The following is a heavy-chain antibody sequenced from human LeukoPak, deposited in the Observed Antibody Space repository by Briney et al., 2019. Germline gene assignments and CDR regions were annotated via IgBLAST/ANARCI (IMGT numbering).Heavy chain of an antibody. D-gene: IGHD2-15*01. CDR1: GFTFSSYA. V-gene: IGHV3-23*01. J-gene: IGHJ6*03. CDR3: AKDIVVVVAATIRDYYMDV. Sequence: PGGSLRLSCAASGFTFSSYAMSWVRQAPGKGLEWVSHVNSDGSGTDYADSVKGRFTISRDNSKNTLYLQMNSLRAEDTAVYYCAKDIVVVVAATIRDYYMDVWGKGTTVTVSS. CDR2: VNSDGSGT.